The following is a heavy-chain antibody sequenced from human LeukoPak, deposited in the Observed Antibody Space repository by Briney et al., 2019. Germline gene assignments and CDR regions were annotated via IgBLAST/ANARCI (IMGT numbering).Heavy chain of an antibody. CDR2: ISYDGSNK. CDR3: ARPAYDFWSGELYGMDV. V-gene: IGHV3-30*03. CDR1: GFTFSSYG. J-gene: IGHJ6*02. Sequence: GGSLRLSCAASGFTFSSYGMHWVRQAPGKGLEWVAVISYDGSNKYYADSVKGRFTISRDNSKNTLYLQMNSLRAEDTAVYYCARPAYDFWSGELYGMDVWGQGTTVTVSS. D-gene: IGHD3-3*01.